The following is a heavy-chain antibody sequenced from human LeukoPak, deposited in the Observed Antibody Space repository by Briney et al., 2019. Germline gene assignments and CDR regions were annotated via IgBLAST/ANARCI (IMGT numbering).Heavy chain of an antibody. V-gene: IGHV3-23*01. CDR2: ISGSGGST. J-gene: IGHJ4*02. CDR1: GFTFSSYA. D-gene: IGHD2-15*01. CDR3: AKPVGYCSGGSCYSVDY. Sequence: GGSLRLSCAASGFTFSSYAMSWVRQAPGKGLEWVSAISGSGGSTYYADSVKGRFTISRDNSKNTLYLQMNSPRAEDTAVYYCAKPVGYCSGGSCYSVDYWGQGTLVTVSS.